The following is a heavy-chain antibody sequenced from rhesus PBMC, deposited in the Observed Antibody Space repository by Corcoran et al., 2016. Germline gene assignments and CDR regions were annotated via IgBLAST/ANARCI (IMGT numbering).Heavy chain of an antibody. V-gene: IGHV4S7*01. J-gene: IGHJ1*01. Sequence: QVQLQESGPGLVKPSETLSPTCAVSGGSISSGYGWSWIRQPPGKGLEWIGYIYGFSGSTNFNPSLKSRVTISTDTSKNQFSLKLTSVTAADTAIYYCAKYCSGTGCGYFEFWGQGALVTVSS. D-gene: IGHD2-21*01. CDR1: GGSISSGYG. CDR3: AKYCSGTGCGYFEF. CDR2: IYGFSGST.